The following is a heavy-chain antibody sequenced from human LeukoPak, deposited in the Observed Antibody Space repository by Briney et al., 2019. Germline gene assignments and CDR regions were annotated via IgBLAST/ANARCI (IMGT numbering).Heavy chain of an antibody. CDR3: ARFSSSSSYFDY. CDR2: IYYSGST. J-gene: IGHJ4*02. D-gene: IGHD6-13*01. V-gene: IGHV4-39*01. Sequence: PSETLSLTCTVSGGSISSSSYYWGWIRQPPGKGLEWIGSIYYSGSTYYNPSLKSRVTIYVDTSKNQFSLKLSSVTAADTAVYYCARFSSSSSYFDYWGQGTLVTVSS. CDR1: GGSISSSSYY.